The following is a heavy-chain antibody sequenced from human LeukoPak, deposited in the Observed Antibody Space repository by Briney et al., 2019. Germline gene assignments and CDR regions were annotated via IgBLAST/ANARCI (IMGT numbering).Heavy chain of an antibody. CDR2: ISSSGSTI. D-gene: IGHD1-14*01. Sequence: PGGSLRLSCAASGFTFSSYEMNRVRQAPGKGLEWVSYISSSGSTIYYADSVKRRLTISRDNAKNSLYLQMNSLRAEDTALYYCAKDNNSYYYYYMDVWGKGTTVTVSS. V-gene: IGHV3-48*03. J-gene: IGHJ6*03. CDR1: GFTFSSYE. CDR3: AKDNNSYYYYYMDV.